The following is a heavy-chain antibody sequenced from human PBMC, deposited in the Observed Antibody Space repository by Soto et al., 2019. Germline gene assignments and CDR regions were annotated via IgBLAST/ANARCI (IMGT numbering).Heavy chain of an antibody. CDR2: ISSNGSST. D-gene: IGHD1-26*01. CDR3: ARDGEPNPEPPYFDY. J-gene: IGHJ4*02. CDR1: GFPFSCYG. V-gene: IGHV3-64*01. Sequence: GSLRLFFAASGFPFSCYGMPWGRQAPGKGLEYVSVISSNGSSTYYANSVKGRFTISRDNSKNTLYLQMGSLRAEDMAVYYCARDGEPNPEPPYFDYWGQGTLVTVSS.